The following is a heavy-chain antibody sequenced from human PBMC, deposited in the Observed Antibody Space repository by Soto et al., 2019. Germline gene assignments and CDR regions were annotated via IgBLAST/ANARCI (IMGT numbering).Heavy chain of an antibody. Sequence: EVQLVESGGGLVQPGGSLRLSCAASGFTFSSYWMHWVRQAPGKGLVWVSRINSDGSSTSYADSVKGRFTISRDNAKNTLYLQMNSLRAEDTAVYYCAREWELLYYYYGMDVWGQGTTVTVSS. CDR2: INSDGSST. V-gene: IGHV3-74*01. D-gene: IGHD1-26*01. CDR1: GFTFSSYW. CDR3: AREWELLYYYYGMDV. J-gene: IGHJ6*02.